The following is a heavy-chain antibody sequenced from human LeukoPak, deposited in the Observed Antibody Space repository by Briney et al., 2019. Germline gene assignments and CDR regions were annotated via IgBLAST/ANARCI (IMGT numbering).Heavy chain of an antibody. V-gene: IGHV4-38-2*02. CDR3: ARSPSVADY. J-gene: IGHJ4*02. CDR1: GYSISNGYY. CDR2: IYHSGRT. Sequence: SETLSLTCTVSGYSISNGYYWGWMRQPPGKWLEWIGSIYHSGRTHYNPSLKSRVTISVDTSKNQFSLKLSSVTAADTAVYYCARSPSVADYWGQGTLVTVSS.